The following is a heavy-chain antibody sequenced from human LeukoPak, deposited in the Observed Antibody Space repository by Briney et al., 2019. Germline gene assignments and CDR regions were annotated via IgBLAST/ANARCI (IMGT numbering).Heavy chain of an antibody. CDR1: GFTFSSYS. Sequence: PGGSLRLSCAASGFTFSSYSMNWVRQAPGKGLEWVSSISSSSSYIYYADSVKGRFTISRDNAKNSLHLQMNSLRAEDTAVYYCARVLYSSGWYEGYDSWGQGTLVTVSS. D-gene: IGHD6-19*01. V-gene: IGHV3-21*01. CDR2: ISSSSSYI. J-gene: IGHJ5*01. CDR3: ARVLYSSGWYEGYDS.